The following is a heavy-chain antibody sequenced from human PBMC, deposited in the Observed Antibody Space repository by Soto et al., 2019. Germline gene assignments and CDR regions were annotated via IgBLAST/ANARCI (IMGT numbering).Heavy chain of an antibody. V-gene: IGHV4-59*01. Sequence: PSETLSLTCTVSGGSISSYYWSWIRQPPGKGLEWIGYIYYSGSTNYNPSLKSRVTISVDTSKNQFSLKLSSVTAADTAVYYCARAREDYDFWSGYYLLYSYFDYWGQGTLVTVSS. J-gene: IGHJ4*02. CDR3: ARAREDYDFWSGYYLLYSYFDY. CDR2: IYYSGST. CDR1: GGSISSYY. D-gene: IGHD3-3*01.